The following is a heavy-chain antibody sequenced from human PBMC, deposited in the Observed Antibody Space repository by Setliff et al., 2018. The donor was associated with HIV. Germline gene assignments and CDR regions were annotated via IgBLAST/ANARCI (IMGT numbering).Heavy chain of an antibody. CDR3: VGGGRAGEDY. V-gene: IGHV3-23*01. J-gene: IGHJ4*02. CDR2: ISASGTDT. D-gene: IGHD3-16*01. CDR1: GFNFSNSA. Sequence: PGGSLRLSCVASGFNFSNSAMSWVRHAAGKGLEWVSAISASGTDTFYTDAVKGRFTISRDKSKNTLSLQMNSLRVEDTAIYYCVGGGRAGEDYWGQGTQVTVSS.